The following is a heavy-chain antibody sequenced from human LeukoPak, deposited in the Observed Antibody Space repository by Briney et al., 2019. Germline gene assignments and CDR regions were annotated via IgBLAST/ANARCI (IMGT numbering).Heavy chain of an antibody. D-gene: IGHD3-22*01. CDR3: AKDNLDYYDSSGYLGAFDI. CDR1: GFTFSSYA. CDR2: ISGSGGST. Sequence: GGSLRLSCAASGFTFSSYAMSWVRQAPGKGLEWVSAISGSGGSTYYADSVKGRFTISRDNSKNTLYLQMNSLRAEDTAVYYCAKDNLDYYDSSGYLGAFDIWGQGTMVTVSS. V-gene: IGHV3-23*01. J-gene: IGHJ3*02.